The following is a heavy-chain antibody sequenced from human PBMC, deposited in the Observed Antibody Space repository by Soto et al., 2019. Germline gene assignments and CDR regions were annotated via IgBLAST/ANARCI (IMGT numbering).Heavy chain of an antibody. V-gene: IGHV4-34*01. CDR1: GGSFSGYY. J-gene: IGHJ4*02. CDR2: INHSGST. Sequence: ASETLSLTCAVYGGSFSGYYWSWIRQPPGKGLEWIGEINHSGSTNYNPSLKSRVTISVDTSKNQFSLKLSSVTAADTAVYYCAGTYYYDSSGYYFPFDYWGQGTLVTVSS. CDR3: AGTYYYDSSGYYFPFDY. D-gene: IGHD3-22*01.